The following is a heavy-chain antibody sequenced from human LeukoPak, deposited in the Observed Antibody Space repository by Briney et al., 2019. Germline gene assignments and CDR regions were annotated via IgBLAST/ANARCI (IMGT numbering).Heavy chain of an antibody. J-gene: IGHJ4*02. D-gene: IGHD3/OR15-3a*01. CDR2: IHPDGNEK. Sequence: PGGSLRLSCAASGFTFSTYWMSWVRQAPGKGLEWVTNIHPDGNEKYYVDSVKGRFTISRDNVKNSLYLQMNSLRAEDTAVYYCARGDDFSGGYWGQGTLVTVSS. V-gene: IGHV3-7*04. CDR3: ARGDDFSGGY. CDR1: GFTFSTYW.